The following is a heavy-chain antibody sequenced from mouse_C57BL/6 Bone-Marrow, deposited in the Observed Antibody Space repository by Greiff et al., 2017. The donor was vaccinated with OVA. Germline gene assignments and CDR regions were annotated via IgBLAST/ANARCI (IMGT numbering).Heavy chain of an antibody. V-gene: IGHV7-4*01. Sequence: EVQLVESGGGLVQPGASLRLSCAASGFTFTDYSMSWVRQPPGKAPEWLALFRHKANGYTTEYTASVKGRFTISSDTSQNILYLQMNTLRAEDRATYYCVKAKGFAYWGQGTLVTVSA. CDR2: FRHKANGYTT. CDR3: VKAKGFAY. CDR1: GFTFTDYS. J-gene: IGHJ3*01.